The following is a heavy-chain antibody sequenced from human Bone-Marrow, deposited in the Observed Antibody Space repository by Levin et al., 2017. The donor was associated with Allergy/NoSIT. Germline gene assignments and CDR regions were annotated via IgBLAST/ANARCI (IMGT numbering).Heavy chain of an antibody. CDR3: AKDMGIAVAGTGRAFDI. V-gene: IGHV3-9*01. CDR2: ISWNSGSI. Sequence: GGSLRLSCAASGFTFDDYAMHWVRQAPGKGLEWVSGISWNSGSIGYADSVKGRFTISRDNAKNSLYLQMNSLRAEDTALYYCAKDMGIAVAGTGRAFDIWGQGTMVTVSS. D-gene: IGHD6-19*01. CDR1: GFTFDDYA. J-gene: IGHJ3*02.